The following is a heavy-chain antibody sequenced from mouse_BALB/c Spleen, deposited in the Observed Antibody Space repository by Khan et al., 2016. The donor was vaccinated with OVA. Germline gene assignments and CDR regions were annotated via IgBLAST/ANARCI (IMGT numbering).Heavy chain of an antibody. Sequence: VELKESGPGLVAPSQSLSITCTVSGFSLPDFGVHWVRQPPGKGLEWLVLIWSAGTTTYTSALKSRLSISKDTSKSQVFLTRNSLQTDDTAMYYCARNSYPYAMDYWGQGTSVTVSS. CDR2: IWSAGTT. J-gene: IGHJ4*01. V-gene: IGHV2-6*02. CDR3: ARNSYPYAMDY. CDR1: GFSLPDFG.